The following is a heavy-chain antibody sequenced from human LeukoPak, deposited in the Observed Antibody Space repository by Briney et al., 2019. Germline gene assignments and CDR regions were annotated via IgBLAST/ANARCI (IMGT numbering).Heavy chain of an antibody. CDR2: IYYSGSI. V-gene: IGHV4-59*08. CDR1: GGSISSYY. J-gene: IGHJ6*02. D-gene: IGHD3-10*01. Sequence: SETLSLTCTVSGGSISSYYWSWIRQPPGKGLEWIGYIYYSGSINYNPSLKSRVTISVDTSKNQFSLKLSSVTAADTAVYYCARHLRSMVRGVITTYYYYGMDVWGQGTTVTVSS. CDR3: ARHLRSMVRGVITTYYYYGMDV.